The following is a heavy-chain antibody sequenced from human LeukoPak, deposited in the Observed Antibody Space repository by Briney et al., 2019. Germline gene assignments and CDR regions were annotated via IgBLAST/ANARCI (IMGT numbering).Heavy chain of an antibody. D-gene: IGHD2-15*01. CDR3: ARGGGSAFDI. J-gene: IGHJ3*02. CDR2: IYYSGST. V-gene: IGHV4-59*01. Sequence: SETLSLTCIVSGGSISSYYWSWIRQPPGRGLEWIGYIYYSGSTSYNPSLRSRVTISVDTPKNQFSLKLSSVTAADTAVYYCARGGGSAFDIWGQGTMVTVSS. CDR1: GGSISSYY.